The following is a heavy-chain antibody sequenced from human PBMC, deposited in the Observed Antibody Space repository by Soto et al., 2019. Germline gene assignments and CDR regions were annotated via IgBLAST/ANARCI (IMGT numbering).Heavy chain of an antibody. J-gene: IGHJ2*01. D-gene: IGHD2-21*01. CDR3: ARVPGYSIGDL. CDR2: INAGNGKT. CDR1: GYTFTSYA. Sequence: QVQLVQSGAEVKKPGASVKVSCKASGYTFTSYAMHWVRQAPGQRLEWMGWINAGNGKTKYSQKFQDRVTLTRDTSASTAYRELCSLRSEDTAVYYCARVPGYSIGDLWGRGTLVTVSS. V-gene: IGHV1-3*01.